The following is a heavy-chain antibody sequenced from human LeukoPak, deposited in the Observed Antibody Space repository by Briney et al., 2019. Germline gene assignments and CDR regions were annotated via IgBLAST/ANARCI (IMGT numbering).Heavy chain of an antibody. D-gene: IGHD2-2*01. Sequence: GESLKISCKGSGYSFTSYWIGWVRQMPGKGLEWMGIIYPGDSDTRYSPSFQGQVTISADKSISTAYLQWSSLKASDTAMYYCASSLVSAAIAEGYYFDYWGQGTLVTVSS. CDR3: ASSLVSAAIAEGYYFDY. V-gene: IGHV5-51*01. J-gene: IGHJ4*02. CDR2: IYPGDSDT. CDR1: GYSFTSYW.